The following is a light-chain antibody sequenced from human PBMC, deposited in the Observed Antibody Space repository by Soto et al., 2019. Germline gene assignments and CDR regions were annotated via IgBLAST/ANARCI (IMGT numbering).Light chain of an antibody. CDR3: QQYGTSPPAT. CDR1: QSISTRY. J-gene: IGKJ5*01. CDR2: GTS. V-gene: IGKV3-20*01. Sequence: VLLTHFPDTLSFSPGEIATLFFRALQSISTRYLAWYQQKPGQAPRLLIYGTSTRATDIPDRFSGSGSETDFTLTISRLEPEDFAVYYCQQYGTSPPATFGQGTRLEIK.